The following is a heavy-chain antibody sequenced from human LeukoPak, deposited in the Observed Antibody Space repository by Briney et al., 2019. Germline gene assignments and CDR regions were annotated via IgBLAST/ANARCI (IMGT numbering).Heavy chain of an antibody. V-gene: IGHV3-23*01. D-gene: IGHD1-26*01. CDR3: AKGSGSYPRYYYYGMDV. CDR1: GFTFSSYA. J-gene: IGHJ6*02. CDR2: ISGSGGST. Sequence: PGGSLRLSCAASGFTFSSYAMSWVRQAPGKGLEWVSAISGSGGSTYYADSVRGRFTISRDNSKNTLYLQMNSLRAEDTAVYYCAKGSGSYPRYYYYGMDVWGQGTTVTVSS.